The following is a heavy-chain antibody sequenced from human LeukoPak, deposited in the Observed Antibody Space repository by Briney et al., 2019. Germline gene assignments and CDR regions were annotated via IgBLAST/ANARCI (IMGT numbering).Heavy chain of an antibody. J-gene: IGHJ4*02. Sequence: GGSLRLSCAASGFIFSDYYMGWVRQAPGKGLEWVSYISNKGSSSTTYYADSVKGRFTISRDDAQNSLYLQMNSLRTDDTAVYYCAKDILAAGLFFDYWGQGILVTVSS. V-gene: IGHV3-11*01. CDR3: AKDILAAGLFFDY. D-gene: IGHD6-13*01. CDR2: ISNKGSSSTT. CDR1: GFIFSDYY.